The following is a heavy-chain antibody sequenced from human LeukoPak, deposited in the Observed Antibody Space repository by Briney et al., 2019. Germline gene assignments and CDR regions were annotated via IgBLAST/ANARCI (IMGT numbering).Heavy chain of an antibody. D-gene: IGHD4-17*01. V-gene: IGHV3-30*19. J-gene: IGHJ4*02. CDR1: GFTFSSYG. CDR3: ARATGYGDYVGDYFDY. CDR2: IWYDGSNK. Sequence: PGGSLRLSCAASGFTFSSYGMHWVRQAPGKGLEWVAVIWYDGSNKYYADSVKGRFTISRDNSKNTLYLQMNSLRAEDTAVYYCARATGYGDYVGDYFDYWGQGTLVTVSS.